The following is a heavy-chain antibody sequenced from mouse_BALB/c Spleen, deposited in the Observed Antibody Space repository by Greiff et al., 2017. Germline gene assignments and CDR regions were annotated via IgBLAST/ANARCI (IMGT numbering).Heavy chain of an antibody. J-gene: IGHJ3*01. CDR2: ISSGSSTI. CDR1: GFTFSSFG. D-gene: IGHD2-14*01. Sequence: EVKLVESGGGLVQPGGSRKLSCAASGFTFSSFGMHWVRQAPEKGLEWVAYISSGSSTIYYADTVKGRFTISRDNPKNTLFLQMTSLRSEDTAMYYCARSNYRYDLFAYWGQGTLVTVSA. CDR3: ARSNYRYDLFAY. V-gene: IGHV5-17*02.